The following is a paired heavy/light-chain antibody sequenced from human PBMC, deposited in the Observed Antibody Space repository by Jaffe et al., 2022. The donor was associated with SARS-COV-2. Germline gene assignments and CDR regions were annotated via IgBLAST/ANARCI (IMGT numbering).Light chain of an antibody. J-gene: IGKJ4*01. CDR2: WAS. V-gene: IGKV4-1*01. Sequence: DIVMTQSPDSLAVSLGERATINCKSSQSILYSSNNKNSLVWYQQKPGQPPKLLIYWASARESGVPDRFSGSGSGTDFTLTISSLQAEDVAVYYCQQYYDTPLTFGGGTKVEIK. CDR1: QSILYSSNNKNS. CDR3: QQYYDTPLT.
Heavy chain of an antibody. CDR1: GFTFSSYA. D-gene: IGHD6-19*01. Sequence: QVHLVESGGGVVQPGRSLRLSCAASGFTFSSYAMHWVRQAPGKGLEWVAVISYDGSNKYYADSVKGRFTISRDNSKNTLYLQMNSLRGEDTALYYCARTSSSDWAYYSDYWGQGTLVTVSS. CDR2: ISYDGSNK. V-gene: IGHV3-30*04. J-gene: IGHJ4*02. CDR3: ARTSSSDWAYYSDY.